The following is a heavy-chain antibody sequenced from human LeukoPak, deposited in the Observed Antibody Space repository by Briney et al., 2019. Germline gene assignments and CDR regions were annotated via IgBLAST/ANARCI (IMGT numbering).Heavy chain of an antibody. CDR1: GFTFSSYA. V-gene: IGHV3-23*01. CDR3: ARENWGSLPH. Sequence: GGSLRLSCAASGFTFSSYAMSWVRQAPGKGLEWVSAISGSGGSTYYAASVKGRFTISRDNAKNLLYLEINSLRVEDTAVYYCARENWGSLPHWGQGTLVTVSS. CDR2: ISGSGGST. D-gene: IGHD3-16*01. J-gene: IGHJ4*02.